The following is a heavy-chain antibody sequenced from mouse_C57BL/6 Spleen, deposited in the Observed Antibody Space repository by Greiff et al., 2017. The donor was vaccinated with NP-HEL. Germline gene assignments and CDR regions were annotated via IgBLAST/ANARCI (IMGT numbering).Heavy chain of an antibody. CDR1: GFTFSSYA. CDR2: ISDGGSYT. Sequence: EVKLVESGGGLVKPGGSLKLSCAASGFTFSSYAMSWVRQTPEKRLEWVATISDGGSYTYYPDNVKGRFTISRDNAKNNLYLQMSHLKSEDTAMYYCAREKLFFDYWGQGTTLTVSS. CDR3: AREKLFFDY. J-gene: IGHJ2*01. V-gene: IGHV5-4*01. D-gene: IGHD4-1*01.